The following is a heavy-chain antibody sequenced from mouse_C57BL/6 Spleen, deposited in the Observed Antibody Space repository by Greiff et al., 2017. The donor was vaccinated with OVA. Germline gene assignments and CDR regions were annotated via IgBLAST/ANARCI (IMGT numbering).Heavy chain of an antibody. CDR3: ARTTTVVADWYFDV. CDR2: IYPGSGNT. J-gene: IGHJ1*03. V-gene: IGHV1-76*01. CDR1: GYTFTDYY. D-gene: IGHD1-1*01. Sequence: QVQLQQSGAELVRPGASVKLSCKASGYTFTDYYINWVKQRPGQGLEWIARIYPGSGNTYYNEKFKGKATLTAEKSSITAYMLLSSLTSEDSAVYFCARTTTVVADWYFDVWGTGTTVTVSS.